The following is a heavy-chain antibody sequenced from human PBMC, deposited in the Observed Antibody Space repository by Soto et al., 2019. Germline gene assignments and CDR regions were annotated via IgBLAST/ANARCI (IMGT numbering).Heavy chain of an antibody. CDR1: GFTFSSYA. Sequence: QVQLVESGGGVVQPGRSLRLSCAASGFTFSSYAMHWVRQAPGKGLEWVAVISYDGSNKYYADSVKGRFTISRDNSKNTLYLQMNSLRAEDTAVYYCVRDNYGSGSYFLSYWGQGTLVTVSS. J-gene: IGHJ4*02. CDR2: ISYDGSNK. V-gene: IGHV3-30-3*01. CDR3: VRDNYGSGSYFLSY. D-gene: IGHD3-10*01.